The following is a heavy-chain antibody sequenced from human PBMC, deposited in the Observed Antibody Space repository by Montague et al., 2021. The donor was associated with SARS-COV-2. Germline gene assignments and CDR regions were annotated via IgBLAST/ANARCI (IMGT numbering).Heavy chain of an antibody. CDR3: ARSPEPMIILIITSLNWYFDL. V-gene: IGHV4-31*03. Sequence: TLSLTSTVSGGSISSGGYYWSWIRQHPGKGLEWIGYIYYSGSTYYXPSLKSRVTISVDTSKNQFSLKMSSVTAADTAVYYCARSPEPMIILIITSLNWYFDLWGRGTLVTVSS. D-gene: IGHD3-22*01. CDR1: GGSISSGGYY. CDR2: IYYSGST. J-gene: IGHJ2*01.